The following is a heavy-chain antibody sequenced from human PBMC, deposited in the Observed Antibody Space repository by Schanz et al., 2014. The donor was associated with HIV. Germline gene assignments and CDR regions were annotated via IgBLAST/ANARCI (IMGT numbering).Heavy chain of an antibody. D-gene: IGHD1-20*01. J-gene: IGHJ6*02. CDR2: ISYDGSNK. V-gene: IGHV3-30*18. Sequence: QVQLVESGGGVVQPGRSLRLSCAASGFTFSIYGMHWVRQAPGKGLEWVAVISYDGSNKYYADSVKGRFTISRVNSKNTLYLQMNSLRAEDTAIYYCAKTSITLGMDVWGQGTTVTVSS. CDR1: GFTFSIYG. CDR3: AKTSITLGMDV.